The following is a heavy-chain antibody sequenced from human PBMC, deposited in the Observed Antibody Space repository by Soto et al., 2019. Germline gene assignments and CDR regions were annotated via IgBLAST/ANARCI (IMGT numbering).Heavy chain of an antibody. CDR2: ISSSGSTI. J-gene: IGHJ6*02. D-gene: IGHD3-10*01. Sequence: GGSLRLSCAASGFTFSSYEMNWVRQAPGKGLEWVSYISSSGSTIYYADSVKGRFTISRDNAKNSLYLQMNSLRAEDTAVYYCARDGSGSLAYYYYGMDVWGQGTTVTVSS. CDR1: GFTFSSYE. V-gene: IGHV3-48*03. CDR3: ARDGSGSLAYYYYGMDV.